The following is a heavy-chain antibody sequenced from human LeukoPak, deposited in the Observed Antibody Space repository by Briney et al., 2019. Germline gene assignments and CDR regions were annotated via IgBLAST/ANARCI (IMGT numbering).Heavy chain of an antibody. V-gene: IGHV1-46*01. J-gene: IGHJ4*02. CDR1: GYTFTGYY. CDR3: ARDYYGSGSYSLIDY. D-gene: IGHD3-10*01. Sequence: ASVKVSCKASGYTFTGYYMHWVRQAPGQGLEWMGIINPGGGSTTYAQKFQGRVTMTRDTSTSTVYMELSSLRSEDTAVYYCARDYYGSGSYSLIDYWGQGTLVTVSS. CDR2: INPGGGST.